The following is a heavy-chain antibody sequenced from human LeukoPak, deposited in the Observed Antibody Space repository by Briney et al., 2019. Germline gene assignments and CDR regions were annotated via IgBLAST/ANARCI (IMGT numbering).Heavy chain of an antibody. CDR1: GGSFSGYY. CDR2: INHSGST. J-gene: IGHJ4*02. Sequence: PSETLSLTCAVYGGSFSGYYWSWIRQPPGKGLEWIGEINHSGSTNYNPSLKGRVTISVDTSKNQFSLKLSSVTAADTAVYYCARVRRLRWLHPIDYWGQGTLVTVSS. D-gene: IGHD4-17*01. V-gene: IGHV4-34*01. CDR3: ARVRRLRWLHPIDY.